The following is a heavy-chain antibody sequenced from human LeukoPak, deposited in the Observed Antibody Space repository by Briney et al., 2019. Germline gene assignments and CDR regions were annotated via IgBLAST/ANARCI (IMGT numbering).Heavy chain of an antibody. CDR1: GGSFSGYY. CDR2: INHSGST. J-gene: IGHJ4*02. CDR3: ARGPSELRYFDWLIVFDY. V-gene: IGHV4-34*01. Sequence: SETLSLTYAVYGGSFSGYYWSWIRQPPGKGLEWIGEINHSGSTNYNPSLKSRVTISVDTSKNQFSLKLSSVTAADTAVYYCARGPSELRYFDWLIVFDYWGQGTLVTVSS. D-gene: IGHD3-9*01.